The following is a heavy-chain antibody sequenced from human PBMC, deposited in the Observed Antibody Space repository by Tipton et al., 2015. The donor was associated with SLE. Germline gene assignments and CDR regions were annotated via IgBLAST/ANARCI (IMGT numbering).Heavy chain of an antibody. CDR2: IYHNANT. Sequence: TLPLTCTVSNDSITSNNWWTWVRQPPGKGLEWIGEIYHNANTNYNSSLKSRLTMSVDKSKNQFSLRLTSVTAADTAVYYWARDRVLFDFWGQGTLVTVSS. CDR3: ARDRVLFDF. J-gene: IGHJ4*02. CDR1: NDSITSNNW. D-gene: IGHD4/OR15-4a*01. V-gene: IGHV4-4*02.